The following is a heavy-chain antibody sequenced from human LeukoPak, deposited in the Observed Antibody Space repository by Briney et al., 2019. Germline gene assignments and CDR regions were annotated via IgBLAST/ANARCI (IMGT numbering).Heavy chain of an antibody. V-gene: IGHV1-46*03. CDR3: ARQNIVVVPAAIHMGDAFDI. Sequence: ASVKVSCKASGYTFTSYYMHLVRQAPGQGLEWMGIINPSGGSTSYAQKFQGRVTMTRDTSTSTVYMELSSLRSEDTAVYYCARQNIVVVPAAIHMGDAFDIWGQGTMVTVSS. CDR1: GYTFTSYY. J-gene: IGHJ3*02. D-gene: IGHD2-2*01. CDR2: INPSGGST.